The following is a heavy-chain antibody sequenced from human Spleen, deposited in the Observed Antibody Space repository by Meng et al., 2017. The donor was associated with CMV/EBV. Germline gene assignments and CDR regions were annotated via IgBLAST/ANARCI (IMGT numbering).Heavy chain of an antibody. J-gene: IGHJ4*02. CDR3: ARDELAELVLDY. V-gene: IGHV1-2*02. D-gene: IGHD6-6*01. CDR2: INPNSGGT. CDR1: GYSFTGYY. Sequence: ASVKVSCKASGYSFTGYYMHWVRQAPGQGLEWMGWINPNSGGTNYAQKFQGRVTMTRDTSISTAYMELSRLRSDDTAVYYCARDELAELVLDYWGQGTLVTVSS.